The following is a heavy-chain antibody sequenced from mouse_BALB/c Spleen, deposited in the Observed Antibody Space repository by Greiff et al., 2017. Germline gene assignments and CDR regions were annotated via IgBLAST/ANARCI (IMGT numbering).Heavy chain of an antibody. Sequence: VRLMESGPGLVPPSQSLSITCTVSGFSLPSYGVHWVRQPPGKGLEWLGVIWAGGSTNYNSALMSRLSISKDNSKSQVFLKMNSLQTDDTAMYYCARGDYYGGEGFAYWGQGTLVTVSA. D-gene: IGHD1-1*02. CDR1: GFSLPSYG. V-gene: IGHV2-9*02. CDR3: ARGDYYGGEGFAY. J-gene: IGHJ3*01. CDR2: IWAGGST.